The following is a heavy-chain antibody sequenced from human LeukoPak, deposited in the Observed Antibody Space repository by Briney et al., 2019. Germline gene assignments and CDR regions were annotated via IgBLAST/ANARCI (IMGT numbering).Heavy chain of an antibody. CDR3: AGSMFPKGGKYLFED. Sequence: SETLSLTCTVSGGSISSSSYYWGWIRQPPGKGLEWIESIYYNGATYYNPSLKSRVTISVDTSKNQFSLKLRSVTAADTAVYYCAGSMFPKGGKYLFEDWGQGILVTVSS. V-gene: IGHV4-39*07. CDR2: IYYNGAT. CDR1: GGSISSSSYY. J-gene: IGHJ4*02. D-gene: IGHD2/OR15-2a*01.